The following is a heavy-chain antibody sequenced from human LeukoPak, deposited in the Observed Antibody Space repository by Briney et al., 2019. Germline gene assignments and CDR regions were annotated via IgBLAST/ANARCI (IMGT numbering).Heavy chain of an antibody. D-gene: IGHD3-3*01. CDR1: GFTFSSYS. J-gene: IGHJ4*02. V-gene: IGHV3-48*01. CDR2: ISSSSSTI. Sequence: GGSLRLSCAASGFTFSSYSMNWVRQAPGKGLEWVSYISSSSSTIYYADSVKGRFTISRDNAKNSLYLQMNSLRAEDTAVYHCAREVRFLSFDYWGQGTLVTVSS. CDR3: AREVRFLSFDY.